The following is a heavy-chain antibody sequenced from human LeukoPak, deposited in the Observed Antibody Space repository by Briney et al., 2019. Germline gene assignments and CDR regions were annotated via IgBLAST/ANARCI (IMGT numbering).Heavy chain of an antibody. D-gene: IGHD6-19*01. J-gene: IGHJ4*02. CDR1: GYKFTGYY. V-gene: IGHV1-2*02. CDR3: ARDEAVAGMGY. Sequence: GASVKVSCKASGYKFTGYYMHWVRQAPGQGLEWMGWINPNSGGTNYAQKFQGRVTMTRDRSISTAYMEVSRLRSDDTAVYYCARDEAVAGMGYWGQGTLVTVSS. CDR2: INPNSGGT.